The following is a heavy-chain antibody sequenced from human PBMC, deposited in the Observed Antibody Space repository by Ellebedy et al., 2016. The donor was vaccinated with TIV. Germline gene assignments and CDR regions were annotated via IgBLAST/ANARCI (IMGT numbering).Heavy chain of an antibody. J-gene: IGHJ5*02. V-gene: IGHV1-2*02. Sequence: ASVKVSXXASGYTFTGYYMHWVRQAPGQGLEWMGWINPNSGGTNYAQKFQGRVTMTRDTSISTAYMGLSRLRSDDTAVYYCARDYYGSGSYNWFDPWGQGTLVTVSS. D-gene: IGHD3-10*01. CDR3: ARDYYGSGSYNWFDP. CDR2: INPNSGGT. CDR1: GYTFTGYY.